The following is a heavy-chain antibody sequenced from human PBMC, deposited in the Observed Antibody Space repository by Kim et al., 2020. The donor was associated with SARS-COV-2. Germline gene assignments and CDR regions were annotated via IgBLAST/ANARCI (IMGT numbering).Heavy chain of an antibody. V-gene: IGHV4-31*02. CDR3: ARCGLGLPFDY. D-gene: IGHD1-26*01. CDR2: T. J-gene: IGHJ4*02. Sequence: TSHNPSFRRRVTISVDTSKHQFSRKLSSVTAADTAVYYCARCGLGLPFDYCGQGTLVTVSS.